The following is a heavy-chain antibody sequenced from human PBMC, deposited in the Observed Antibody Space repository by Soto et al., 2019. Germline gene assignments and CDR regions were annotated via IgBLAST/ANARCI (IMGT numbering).Heavy chain of an antibody. V-gene: IGHV3-48*02. CDR1: GFTFSSYA. D-gene: IGHD6-6*01. CDR3: ARPEYSSSSYGMDV. CDR2: ISSSSSTT. J-gene: IGHJ6*02. Sequence: PGGSLRLSCAASGFTFSSYAMSWVRQAPGKGLEWVSAISSSSSTTYYADSVKGRFTISRDNAKNSLYLQMNSLRDEDTAVYYCARPEYSSSSYGMDVWGQGTTVTVSS.